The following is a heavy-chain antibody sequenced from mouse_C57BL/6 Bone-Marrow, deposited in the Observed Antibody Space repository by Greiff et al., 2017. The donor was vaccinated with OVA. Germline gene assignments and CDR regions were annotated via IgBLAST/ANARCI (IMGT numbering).Heavy chain of an antibody. J-gene: IGHJ3*01. D-gene: IGHD2-5*01. Sequence: VQLVESGPGLVPPSQCLYLSCTASGFSFTSYGVSWVRQPPGKGLEWLGVIRGDGSTNYHSALISRLCISKDNSKSQVFLKLISLQTYDTATYYCAKISSNPAWFAYWGKGTLVTVSA. CDR3: AKISSNPAWFAY. V-gene: IGHV2-3*01. CDR2: IRGDGST. CDR1: GFSFTSYG.